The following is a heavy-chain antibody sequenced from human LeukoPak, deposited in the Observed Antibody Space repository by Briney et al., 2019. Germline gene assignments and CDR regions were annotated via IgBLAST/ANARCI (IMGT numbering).Heavy chain of an antibody. V-gene: IGHV1-2*02. CDR3: ARIASDWGSKYWYFDL. CDR2: INPLSGET. J-gene: IGHJ2*01. CDR1: GYTFGGYF. Sequence: ASVKVSCKASGYTFGGYFIHWVRQAPGQGLEWMGWINPLSGETNYTQKFEARVTMTRDTSITTAYMELTSLRFDDTAIYYCARIASDWGSKYWYFDLWGRGTLVTVSS. D-gene: IGHD2-21*01.